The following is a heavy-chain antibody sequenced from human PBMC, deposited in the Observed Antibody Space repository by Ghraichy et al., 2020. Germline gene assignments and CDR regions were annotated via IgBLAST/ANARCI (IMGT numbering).Heavy chain of an antibody. Sequence: GESLRLSCAASGFTFSGSAMHWVRQASGKGLEWVGRIRSKTNNYATAYAASVKGRFTISRDDSKDTAYLQINSLKTEDTAVYYCARHSLAPSGIYYYFYMDVWGKGTTVTVSS. J-gene: IGHJ6*03. V-gene: IGHV3-73*01. CDR2: IRSKTNNYAT. CDR1: GFTFSGSA. CDR3: ARHSLAPSGIYYYFYMDV. D-gene: IGHD1-26*01.